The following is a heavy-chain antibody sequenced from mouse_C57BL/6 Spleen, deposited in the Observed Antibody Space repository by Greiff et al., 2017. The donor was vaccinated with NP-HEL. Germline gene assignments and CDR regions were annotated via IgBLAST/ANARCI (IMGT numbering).Heavy chain of an antibody. CDR3: ARPIYYDYDEGFAY. D-gene: IGHD2-4*01. CDR2: INPNYGTT. V-gene: IGHV1-39*01. J-gene: IGHJ3*01. Sequence: VQLKESGPELVKPGASVKISCKASGYSFTDYNMNWVKQSNGKSLEWIGVINPNYGTTSYNQKFKGKATLTVDQSSSTADMQLNSLTSEDSAVYYCARPIYYDYDEGFAYWGQGTLVTVSA. CDR1: GYSFTDYN.